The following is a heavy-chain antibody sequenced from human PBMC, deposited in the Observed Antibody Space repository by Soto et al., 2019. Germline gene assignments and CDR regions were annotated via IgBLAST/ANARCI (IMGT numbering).Heavy chain of an antibody. CDR1: GFTFSDFA. Sequence: PGGSLRLSCAASGFTFSDFAMTWVRQAPGKGLEWVTGISGSGTNKNYANSVKARFTISRDNSKNTLFLEITSLRADDTAVYYCAKDDDWPPWSGYFTSWGQGTLVTVSS. V-gene: IGHV3-23*01. J-gene: IGHJ4*02. D-gene: IGHD3-9*01. CDR2: ISGSGTNK. CDR3: AKDDDWPPWSGYFTS.